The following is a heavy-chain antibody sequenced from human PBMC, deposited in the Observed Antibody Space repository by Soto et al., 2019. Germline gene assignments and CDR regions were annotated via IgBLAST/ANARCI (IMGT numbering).Heavy chain of an antibody. J-gene: IGHJ4*02. Sequence: EVQLVETGGGLIQPGGSLRLSCAASGFTVSSNYMSWVRQAPGKGLEWVSVIYSGGSTYYADSVKGRFTISRDNSKNTLYLQMNSLRAEDTAVYYCASQIGYYYDSSGTFDYWGQGTLVTVSS. CDR1: GFTVSSNY. D-gene: IGHD3-22*01. CDR2: IYSGGST. CDR3: ASQIGYYYDSSGTFDY. V-gene: IGHV3-53*02.